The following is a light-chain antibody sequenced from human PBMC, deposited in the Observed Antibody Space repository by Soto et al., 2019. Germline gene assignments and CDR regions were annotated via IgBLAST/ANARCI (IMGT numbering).Light chain of an antibody. CDR1: SSNIGSNT. CDR2: SND. J-gene: IGLJ3*02. CDR3: AAWDDNLNGWV. V-gene: IGLV1-44*01. Sequence: QSVLTQAPSASGTPGQRVTISCSGSSSNIGSNTVTWYQQVPGTAPKLLIYSNDQRPSGVPDRFSGSKSGTSASLAIAGLQSEDEADYYCAAWDDNLNGWVFGGGTKLTVL.